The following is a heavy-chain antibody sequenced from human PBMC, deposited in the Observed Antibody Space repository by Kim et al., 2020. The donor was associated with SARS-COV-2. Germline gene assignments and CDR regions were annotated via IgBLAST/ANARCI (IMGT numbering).Heavy chain of an antibody. V-gene: IGHV3-74*01. D-gene: IGHD3-9*01. CDR2: INSDGSST. Sequence: GGSLRLSCAASGFTFSNYWMHWVRQAPGKGLVWVSRINSDGSSTSYADSVKGRFTISRDNAKNTLYLQMNSLGAEDTAVYYCARGKRYFDWLLPDYWGQGTLVTVSS. CDR3: ARGKRYFDWLLPDY. CDR1: GFTFSNYW. J-gene: IGHJ4*02.